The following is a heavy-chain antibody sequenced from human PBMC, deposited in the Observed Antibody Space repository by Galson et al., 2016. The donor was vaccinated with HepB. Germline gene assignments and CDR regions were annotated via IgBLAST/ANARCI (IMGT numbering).Heavy chain of an antibody. D-gene: IGHD4-17*01. J-gene: IGHJ4*02. CDR3: WRELYGDFVPYYFEY. CDR2: IWYDGSNK. Sequence: SLRLSCATSGFTFSYYGMHWVRQAPGKGLEWVAVIWYDGSNKYYADSVKGRFTISSDNYKKTLYLQMNSLRAEDTAVYYRWRELYGDFVPYYFEYWGQGTLVTVSS. CDR1: GFTFSYYG. V-gene: IGHV3-33*01.